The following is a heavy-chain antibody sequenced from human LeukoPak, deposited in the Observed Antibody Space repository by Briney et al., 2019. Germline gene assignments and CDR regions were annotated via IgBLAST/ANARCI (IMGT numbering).Heavy chain of an antibody. J-gene: IGHJ6*03. Sequence: SETLSLTCTVSGGSISSSSYYWGWIRQPPGKGLEWIGNIYYSGSTYYNPSLKSRVTISVDTSKNQFSLTLSSVTAADTAIYYCARVTGAFYFYYYMDVWGKGTTVTVSS. D-gene: IGHD3-9*01. V-gene: IGHV4-39*07. CDR1: GGSISSSSYY. CDR3: ARVTGAFYFYYYMDV. CDR2: IYYSGST.